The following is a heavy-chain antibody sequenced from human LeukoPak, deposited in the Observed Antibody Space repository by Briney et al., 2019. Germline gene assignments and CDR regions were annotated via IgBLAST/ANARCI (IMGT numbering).Heavy chain of an antibody. CDR2: IYYSGSA. CDR1: GGSISDSNYY. J-gene: IGHJ5*02. Sequence: SETLSLTCSVSGGSISDSNYYWGWIRQPPGRGLEWIANIYYSGSAYYSPSLKSRVTVSVDTSKNQFSLKLNSVTAADTAVYYCARQSTIAAARIDPWGQGTLDTVSS. CDR3: ARQSTIAAARIDP. V-gene: IGHV4-39*01. D-gene: IGHD6-25*01.